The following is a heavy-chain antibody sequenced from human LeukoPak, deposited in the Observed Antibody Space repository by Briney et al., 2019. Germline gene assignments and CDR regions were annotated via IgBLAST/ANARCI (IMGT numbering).Heavy chain of an antibody. Sequence: ASVKVSCKASGYTFPNYAIHWVRQAAGQRLEWMGWTNAGNGDTEYSPTFLGRVAITSDTSASTAYMELSSLRSEDTAVYYCARDQVGAIRERDNTIYYYYGMDVWGQGTTVTVSS. CDR3: ARDQVGAIRERDNTIYYYYGMDV. CDR1: GYTFPNYA. D-gene: IGHD1-26*01. J-gene: IGHJ6*02. CDR2: TNAGNGDT. V-gene: IGHV1-3*01.